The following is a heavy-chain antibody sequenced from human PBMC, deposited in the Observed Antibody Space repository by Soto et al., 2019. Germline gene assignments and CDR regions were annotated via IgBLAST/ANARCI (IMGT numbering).Heavy chain of an antibody. V-gene: IGHV4-4*07. Sequence: LSLSCTVSGDSISNYYWNWIRQRAGKGLEWIGRIYTSGKTDYNPSVKSRVSMSVDTSKKQFSLRLSSVTAADTAVYYCATGRYYDNWFDPWGPGILVTVSS. D-gene: IGHD3-3*01. CDR1: GDSISNYY. CDR2: IYTSGKT. CDR3: ATGRYYDNWFDP. J-gene: IGHJ5*02.